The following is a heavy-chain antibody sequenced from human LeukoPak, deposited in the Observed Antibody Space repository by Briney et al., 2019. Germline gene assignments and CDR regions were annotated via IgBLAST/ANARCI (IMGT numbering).Heavy chain of an antibody. D-gene: IGHD2-2*01. V-gene: IGHV4-61*02. CDR1: GGSVSSGSYY. Sequence: NSSQTLSLTCTVSGGSVSSGSYYWSWIRQPAGKGLEWIGRIYTSGSTNYNPSLKSRVTISVDTSKNQFSLILSSVTAADTAVCYCARDPAGSCSSTSCFSYYFDHWGQGTLVTVS. CDR3: ARDPAGSCSSTSCFSYYFDH. CDR2: IYTSGST. J-gene: IGHJ4*02.